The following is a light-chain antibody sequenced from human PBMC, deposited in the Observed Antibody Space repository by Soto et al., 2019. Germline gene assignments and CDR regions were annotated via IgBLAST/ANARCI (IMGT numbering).Light chain of an antibody. Sequence: DIQMTQSPSSLSASVGDRVTVTCRASQSISSYLNWYQQKPGKAPKLLIYAASSLQSGVPSRFSGSGSGTDFTLTISSLQPEDFATYYCQTSNSAPLTFGGGTKVDIK. CDR1: QSISSY. CDR2: AAS. CDR3: QTSNSAPLT. J-gene: IGKJ4*01. V-gene: IGKV1-39*01.